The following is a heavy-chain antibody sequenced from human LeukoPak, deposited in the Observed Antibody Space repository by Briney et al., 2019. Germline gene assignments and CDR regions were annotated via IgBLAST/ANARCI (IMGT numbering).Heavy chain of an antibody. CDR1: GASISSSF. Sequence: SETLSLTCTVSGASISSSFWTWIRQSPGKGLEWLAYIYYTGSTNLNPSLKSRLTISVDTSKNQFSLRLSSVTAANTAIYYCARRMTVSATNWFDPWGQGTLVTVSS. CDR2: IYYTGST. V-gene: IGHV4-59*01. CDR3: ARRMTVSATNWFDP. D-gene: IGHD5/OR15-5a*01. J-gene: IGHJ5*02.